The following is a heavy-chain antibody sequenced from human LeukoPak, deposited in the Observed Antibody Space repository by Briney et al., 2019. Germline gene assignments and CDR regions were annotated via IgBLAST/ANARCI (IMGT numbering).Heavy chain of an antibody. CDR1: GGSLSSNSYY. J-gene: IGHJ4*02. V-gene: IGHV4-39*01. CDR2: IYYSGST. Sequence: SETLSLTCAVSGGSLSSNSYYWGWIRQPPGKGLEWIGSIYYSGSTYYNPSLKSRVTISVDTSKNQFSLKLSSVTAADTAVYYCARTPYYDYLPDYYFDYWGQGTLVTVSS. D-gene: IGHD3-16*01. CDR3: ARTPYYDYLPDYYFDY.